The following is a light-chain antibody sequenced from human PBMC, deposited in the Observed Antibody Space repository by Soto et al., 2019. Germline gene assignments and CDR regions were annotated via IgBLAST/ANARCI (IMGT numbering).Light chain of an antibody. V-gene: IGLV1-47*01. J-gene: IGLJ3*02. Sequence: QSALTQPASVSGSPGQSITISCSGSSSNIGSNYVYWYQQLPGTAPKVLIYRNNQRPSGVPDRFSGSKSGTSASLAISGLRSEDEADYYCAAWDDSLNWVFGGGTKLTVL. CDR2: RNN. CDR1: SSNIGSNY. CDR3: AAWDDSLNWV.